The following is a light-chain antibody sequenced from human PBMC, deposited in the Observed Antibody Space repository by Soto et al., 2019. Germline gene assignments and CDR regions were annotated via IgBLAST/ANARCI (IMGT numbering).Light chain of an antibody. CDR2: EVN. CDR3: SSYTSTASYV. J-gene: IGLJ1*01. Sequence: QSALTQVASVSGSPGQSITISCTGTYSDVGAYDYVSWYQQHPGKAPKLMISEVNNRPSGVSNRFSGSKSGNTASLTISGLQADDEADYYCSSYTSTASYVFGTGTKVTVL. V-gene: IGLV2-14*01. CDR1: YSDVGAYDY.